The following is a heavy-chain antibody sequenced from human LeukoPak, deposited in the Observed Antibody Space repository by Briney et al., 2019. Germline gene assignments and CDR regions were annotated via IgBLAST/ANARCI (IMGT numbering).Heavy chain of an antibody. CDR3: ARDLGYGSIGFYHYFAY. CDR2: ITSTGTYI. J-gene: IGHJ4*02. V-gene: IGHV3-21*03. Sequence: PGGSLRLSCAASGFTFSGYNMNWVRQAPGKGLEWVSSITSTGTYIYYADSVKGRFTISRDDAKNSLYLQMNSLRAEDTAVYYCARDLGYGSIGFYHYFAYWGQGTLVTVSS. D-gene: IGHD3-22*01. CDR1: GFTFSGYN.